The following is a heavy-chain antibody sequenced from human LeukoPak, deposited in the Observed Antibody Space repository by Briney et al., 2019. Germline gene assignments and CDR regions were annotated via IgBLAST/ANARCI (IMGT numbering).Heavy chain of an antibody. D-gene: IGHD3-22*01. CDR1: GGSISSYY. J-gene: IGHJ4*02. V-gene: IGHV4-4*07. CDR3: AREVRTYYYDSTPRVLYYFDY. Sequence: SETLSLTCTVSGGSISSYYWSWIRQPAGKGLEWIGRIYTSGSTNYNPSLKSRVTISVDTSKNQFSLKLSSVTAADTAVYYCAREVRTYYYDSTPRVLYYFDYWGQGTLVTVSS. CDR2: IYTSGST.